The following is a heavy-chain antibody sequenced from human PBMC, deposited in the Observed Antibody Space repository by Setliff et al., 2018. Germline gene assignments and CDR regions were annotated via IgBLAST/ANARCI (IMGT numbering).Heavy chain of an antibody. CDR3: ARDDPNHYDVSGYSVGYFDY. CDR2: IYSEGTT. V-gene: IGHV4-61*09. Sequence: SETLSLTCTVSGDSLTSGPYYWTWVRQPAGKGLEWIGHIYSEGTTNYSPSLRSRVTISSDTSKNQFSLQLNSVTATDTAVYFCARDDPNHYDVSGYSVGYFDYWGLGTPVTVSS. J-gene: IGHJ4*02. D-gene: IGHD3-22*01. CDR1: GDSLTSGPYY.